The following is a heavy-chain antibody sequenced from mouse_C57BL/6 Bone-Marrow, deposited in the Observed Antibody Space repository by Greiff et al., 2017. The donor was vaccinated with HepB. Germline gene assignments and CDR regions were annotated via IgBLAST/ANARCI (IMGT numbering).Heavy chain of an antibody. J-gene: IGHJ3*01. D-gene: IGHD2-1*01. Sequence: VQLQQSGAELVRPGASVKLSCTASGFNIKDDYMHWVKQRPEQGLEWIGWIDPENGDTEYASKFQGKATITADTSSNTAYLQLSSLTSVDTAVYYCTTGWGNYPAWFAYWGQGTLVTVSA. CDR1: GFNIKDDY. CDR2: IDPENGDT. CDR3: TTGWGNYPAWFAY. V-gene: IGHV14-4*01.